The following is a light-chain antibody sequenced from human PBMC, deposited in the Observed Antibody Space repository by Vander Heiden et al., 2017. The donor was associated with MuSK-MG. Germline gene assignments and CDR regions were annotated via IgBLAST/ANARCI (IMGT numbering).Light chain of an antibody. V-gene: IGKV3-11*01. CDR1: QSVSSY. CDR2: DAS. J-gene: IGKJ4*01. Sequence: ELVLPQSPATLPLSPGVRATLSCSAGQSVSSYLAWYQQKPGQAPRLLIYDASNRATGIPARFSGSGSGTDFTLTISSLEPEDFAVYYCQQRSNWPLTFGGGTKVEIK. CDR3: QQRSNWPLT.